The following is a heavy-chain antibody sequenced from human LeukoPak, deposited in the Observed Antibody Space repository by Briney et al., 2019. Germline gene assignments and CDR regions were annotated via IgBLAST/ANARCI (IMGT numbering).Heavy chain of an antibody. J-gene: IGHJ3*02. CDR2: ITSSSRYI. Sequence: TGGSLRLSCAASGFTFSSYSMNWVRQAPGKGLEWVSSITSSSRYIYYADSVKGRFTMSRDNAKNSLYLQMNSLRAEDTAVYYCAREIRAATVKDAFDIWGQGTMVTVSS. V-gene: IGHV3-21*01. D-gene: IGHD4-17*01. CDR1: GFTFSSYS. CDR3: AREIRAATVKDAFDI.